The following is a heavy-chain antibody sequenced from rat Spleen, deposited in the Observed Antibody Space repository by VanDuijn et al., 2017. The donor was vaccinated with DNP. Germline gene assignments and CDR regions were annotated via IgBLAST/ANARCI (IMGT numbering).Heavy chain of an antibody. V-gene: IGHV2-41*01. J-gene: IGHJ3*01. CDR1: GFSLTSYH. CDR3: VRSPETTYIYFPWAY. D-gene: IGHD1-2*01. CDR2: IWNNGGT. Sequence: QVQLKESGPGLVQPSQTLSLTCTVSGFSLTSYHVHWVRQPPGKGLEWMGVIWNNGGTRYNSVLKSRLSISKDTSKSQVFLKMNSLQTEDTATYYCVRSPETTYIYFPWAYWGQGTLVTVSS.